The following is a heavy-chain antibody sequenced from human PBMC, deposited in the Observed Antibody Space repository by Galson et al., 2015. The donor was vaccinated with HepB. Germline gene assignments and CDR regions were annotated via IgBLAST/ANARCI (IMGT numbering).Heavy chain of an antibody. CDR2: ILHDAGNT. CDR3: AKDRVRDGRWSYDY. D-gene: IGHD5-24*01. V-gene: IGHV3-23*01. J-gene: IGHJ4*02. CDR1: GVSVGNYA. Sequence: SLRLACAASGVSVGNYAMSWCRQAPGAGLEWVSAILHDAGNTFYADSAQGRLTIYSDNANDTLSLQMNGLRAEDTAIYYCAKDRVRDGRWSYDYWGQGTLVTVSS.